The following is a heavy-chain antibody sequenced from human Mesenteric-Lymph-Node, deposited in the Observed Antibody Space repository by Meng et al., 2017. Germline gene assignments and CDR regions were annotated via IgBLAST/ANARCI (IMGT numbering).Heavy chain of an antibody. CDR1: GGSISNYY. CDR3: GRDQGRELINH. J-gene: IGHJ4*02. D-gene: IGHD1-7*01. V-gene: IGHV4-4*07. CDR2: IYASVST. Sequence: QVQLQESGPGLVKPSETLSLTCTVSGGSISNYYWSWIRQPAGKGLEWIGRIYASVSTNYNPSLKTRITMSVDTSKSQFSLKLSSVTAADAAVYYCGRDQGRELINHWGQGALVTVSS.